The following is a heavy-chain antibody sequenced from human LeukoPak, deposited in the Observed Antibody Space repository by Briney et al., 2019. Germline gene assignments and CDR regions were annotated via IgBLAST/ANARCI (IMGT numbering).Heavy chain of an antibody. Sequence: GASVKVSCKASGYTFTGYYMHWVRQAPGQGLEWMGWINPNSGGTNYAQKFQGRVTMTRDTSISTAYMELSRLRSDDTDVYYCARARSIIAARRGVYFDYWGQGTLVTVSS. J-gene: IGHJ4*02. CDR3: ARARSIIAARRGVYFDY. V-gene: IGHV1-2*02. CDR1: GYTFTGYY. D-gene: IGHD6-6*01. CDR2: INPNSGGT.